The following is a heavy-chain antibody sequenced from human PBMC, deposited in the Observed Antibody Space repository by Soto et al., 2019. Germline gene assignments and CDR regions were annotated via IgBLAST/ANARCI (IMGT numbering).Heavy chain of an antibody. CDR3: VNDLHTPEWC. V-gene: IGHV3-64D*06. J-gene: IGHJ4*02. Sequence: GGSLRLSCSASGFTFSHQTMYWVRQAPGKGLEYVSAIGLTGGGAYYADSVKGRFTISRDNSKSKLFLEMTSLRPDDTASYYCVNDLHTPEWCWGRGTLVTVSS. CDR2: IGLTGGGA. CDR1: GFTFSHQT. D-gene: IGHD2-15*01.